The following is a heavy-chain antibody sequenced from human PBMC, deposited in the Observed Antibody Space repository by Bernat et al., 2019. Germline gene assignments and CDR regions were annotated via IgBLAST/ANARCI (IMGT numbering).Heavy chain of an antibody. CDR3: AKDEESSGRDHDAFDI. D-gene: IGHD6-19*01. CDR2: ISGSGITT. J-gene: IGHJ3*02. V-gene: IGHV3-23*01. Sequence: EAQLLESGGGLVEPGGSLRLSCAASGFTFSLYAMAWVRQAPGKGLEWVSAISGSGITTYYADSVKGRFTVSRDNSRNTVYLEMSSLTAEDTALYYCAKDEESSGRDHDAFDIWGHGTMVTASS. CDR1: GFTFSLYA.